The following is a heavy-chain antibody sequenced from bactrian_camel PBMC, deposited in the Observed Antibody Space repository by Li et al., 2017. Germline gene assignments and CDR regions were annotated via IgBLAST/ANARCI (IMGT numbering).Heavy chain of an antibody. CDR1: GYSVSKYY. V-gene: IGHV3S40*01. J-gene: IGHJ4*01. D-gene: IGHD3*01. CDR3: AAAGHDVCVAIKRPHVIAALDGH. Sequence: VQLVESGGGSVQAGGSLTLSCAASGYSVSKYYMAWFRQRPGKDREGVAVLWIGGATTSYADSVKGRFIITRDKAKDLVYLQMNGLQPEDTGIYYCAAAGHDVCVAIKRPHVIAALDGHWGQGTQVTVS. CDR2: LWIGGATT.